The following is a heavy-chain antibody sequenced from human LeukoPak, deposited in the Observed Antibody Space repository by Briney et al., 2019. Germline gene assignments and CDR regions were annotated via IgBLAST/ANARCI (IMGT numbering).Heavy chain of an antibody. D-gene: IGHD4-17*01. Sequence: SETLSLTCTVSGGSISSSTYFWGWIRQPPGKGLEWIGTIYYTGSSYYNPSLKSRVTISVDTSKNHFSLKVRSVTAADTAVYYCARGPQGVTRPEYWGQGTLVTVSS. J-gene: IGHJ4*02. CDR3: ARGPQGVTRPEY. CDR1: GGSISSSTYF. CDR2: IYYTGSS. V-gene: IGHV4-39*02.